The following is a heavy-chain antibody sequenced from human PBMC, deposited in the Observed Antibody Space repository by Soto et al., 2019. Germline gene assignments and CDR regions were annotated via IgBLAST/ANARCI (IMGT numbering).Heavy chain of an antibody. Sequence: ASVKVSCKASGYTFTGYYMHWVRQAPGQGLEWMGWINPNSGGTNYADSVKGRFTIPRDNSKNTLYLQMSSLRAEVTAVYYCAKDRASSWEGPSWDQGTLVTVSS. J-gene: IGHJ4*02. CDR1: GYTFTGYY. D-gene: IGHD6-13*01. CDR2: INPNSGGT. V-gene: IGHV1-2*02. CDR3: AKDRASSWEGPS.